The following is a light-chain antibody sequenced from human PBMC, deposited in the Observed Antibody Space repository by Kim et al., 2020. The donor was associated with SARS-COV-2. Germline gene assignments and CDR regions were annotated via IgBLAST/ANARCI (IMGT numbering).Light chain of an antibody. CDR1: SGSIASNY. CDR2: EDN. V-gene: IGLV6-57*01. J-gene: IGLJ3*02. Sequence: NFMLTQPHSVSESPGKTVAISCTRSSGSIASNYVQWYQQRPGSSPTTVIYEDNQRPSGVPDRFSGSIDSSSNSASLTISGLKTEDVADYNCQSYDSSNPLVFGGGTKLTVL. CDR3: QSYDSSNPLV.